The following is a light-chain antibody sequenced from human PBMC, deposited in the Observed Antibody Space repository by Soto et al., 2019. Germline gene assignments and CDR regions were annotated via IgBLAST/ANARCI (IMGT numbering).Light chain of an antibody. CDR2: GAS. J-gene: IGKJ2*01. CDR1: QGGSSNN. V-gene: IGKV3-20*01. Sequence: EIVLTQSPGTLSLSPGEAATLSCRASQGGSSNNLAWYQQKPGRAPRLLIFGASNRASDIPHRFSGSGSVRDFTLTISRLEKEHFGVCDCQQYRRSPPYTFGKETKLEIK. CDR3: QQYRRSPPYT.